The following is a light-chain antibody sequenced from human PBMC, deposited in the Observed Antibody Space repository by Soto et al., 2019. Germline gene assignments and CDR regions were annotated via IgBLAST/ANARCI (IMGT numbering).Light chain of an antibody. V-gene: IGKV4-1*01. Sequence: DIVMTQSPDSLAVSLGEGATINCKSSQSVLYSSNNKNYLAWYQQKPGQPPKLLIYWASTRESGVPDRFSGSGSGTDFTLTISSLQAEDVAIYYCQQYYSTPPTFGGGTKVDIK. CDR2: WAS. CDR3: QQYYSTPPT. J-gene: IGKJ4*01. CDR1: QSVLYSSNNKNY.